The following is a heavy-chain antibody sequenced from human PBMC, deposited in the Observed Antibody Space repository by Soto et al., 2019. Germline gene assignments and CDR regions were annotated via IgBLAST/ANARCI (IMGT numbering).Heavy chain of an antibody. CDR3: ARGVYGWGNYYTGPSAFDI. D-gene: IGHD3-10*01. Sequence: QVQLEQSGAEVKKPGSSVKISCKDSGGTLSDHGVSWLRQAPGQGLEWVGGTIPVFNTAKYAPKFQGRVTIAPDKSPDLAYMELGSLRSDDTAFYYCARGVYGWGNYYTGPSAFDIWGQGTLVIVSS. CDR1: GGTLSDHG. V-gene: IGHV1-69*06. J-gene: IGHJ3*02. CDR2: TIPVFNTA.